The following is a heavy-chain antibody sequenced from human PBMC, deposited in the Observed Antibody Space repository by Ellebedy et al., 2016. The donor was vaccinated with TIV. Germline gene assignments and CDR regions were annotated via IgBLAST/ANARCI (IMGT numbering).Heavy chain of an antibody. CDR1: GYTFTSYY. Sequence: ASVKVSCKASGYTFTSYYMHWVRQAPGQGLEWMGWISAYTGITNYAQKFQGRVTMTTDTSTSTAFMEVRSLRSEETAVYYCARANQQGVVVVGPAPNFDFWGQGTLVTVSS. CDR3: ARANQQGVVVVGPAPNFDF. CDR2: ISAYTGIT. J-gene: IGHJ4*02. V-gene: IGHV1-18*04. D-gene: IGHD2-15*01.